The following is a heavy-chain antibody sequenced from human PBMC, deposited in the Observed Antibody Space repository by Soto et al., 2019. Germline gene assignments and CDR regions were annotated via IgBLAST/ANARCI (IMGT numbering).Heavy chain of an antibody. V-gene: IGHV4-34*01. D-gene: IGHD3-22*01. CDR2: INHSGST. CDR1: GGSGGSFSGYY. J-gene: IGHJ4*02. Sequence: SETLSLTCAVYGGSGGSFSGYYWSWIRQPPGKGLEWIGEINHSGSTNYNPSLKSRVTISVDTSKNQFSLRLNSVTAADTAVYYCASFPVNPGGDSSPIIYSWGQRNLVTVSA. CDR3: ASFPVNPGGDSSPIIYS.